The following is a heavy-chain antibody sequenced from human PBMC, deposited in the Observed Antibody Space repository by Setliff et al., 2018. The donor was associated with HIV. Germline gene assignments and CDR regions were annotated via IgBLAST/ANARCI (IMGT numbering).Heavy chain of an antibody. Sequence: PGGSLRLSCAASGFTFSNYWMTWVRQAPGKGLEWVGNIKEDGSEKNYGDSVKGRFTISTDKAKNSLYLQMSNLGVEDTAIYYCARAGRGGIFGQWYYDLWGRGTLVTVTS. CDR3: ARAGRGGIFGQWYYDL. D-gene: IGHD3-10*01. J-gene: IGHJ2*01. V-gene: IGHV3-7*03. CDR2: IKEDGSEK. CDR1: GFTFSNYW.